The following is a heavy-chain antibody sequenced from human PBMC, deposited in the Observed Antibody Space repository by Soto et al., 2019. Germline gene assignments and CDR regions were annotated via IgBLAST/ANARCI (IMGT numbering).Heavy chain of an antibody. V-gene: IGHV1-18*01. Sequence: QVQLVQSGAEVKKPGASVKVSCKASGSTFTSYGISWVRQAPGQGLEWMGWIRAYNGNTKIAQRNQGRVTGTTDTSTNTACMELRSLSSDDTAVFYGVRDEGRAALRNDAFDIWGQGTMVSVSS. CDR3: VRDEGRAALRNDAFDI. D-gene: IGHD6-25*01. J-gene: IGHJ3*02. CDR2: IRAYNGNT. CDR1: GSTFTSYG.